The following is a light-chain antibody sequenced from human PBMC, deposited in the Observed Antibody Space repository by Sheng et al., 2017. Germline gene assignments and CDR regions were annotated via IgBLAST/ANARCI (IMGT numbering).Light chain of an antibody. CDR1: QSVSTY. CDR3: QQCSIWPLT. CDR2: GAS. V-gene: IGKV3-11*01. J-gene: IGKJ4*01. Sequence: EIVLTQSPATLSLSPGERATLSCRASQSVSTYLAWYQQKPGQAPRLLISGASNRATGIPARFSGSGSGTDFTLTISSLEPEDSAVYYCQQCSIWPLTFGGGTKVEIK.